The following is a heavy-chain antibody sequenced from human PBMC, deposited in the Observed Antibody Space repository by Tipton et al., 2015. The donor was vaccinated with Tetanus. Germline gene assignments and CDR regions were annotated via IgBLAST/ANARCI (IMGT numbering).Heavy chain of an antibody. CDR1: GFTFSSYW. D-gene: IGHD6-13*01. Sequence: SLRLSCAASGFTFSSYWMSWVRQAPGKGLEWVANIKQDGSEKYYVDSVKGRFTISRDNAKNSLYLQLNSLRAEDTAVYYCARDLGNDHGYSSSWYPPTSVYWGQGTLVTVSS. CDR2: IKQDGSEK. CDR3: ARDLGNDHGYSSSWYPPTSVY. V-gene: IGHV3-7*01. J-gene: IGHJ4*02.